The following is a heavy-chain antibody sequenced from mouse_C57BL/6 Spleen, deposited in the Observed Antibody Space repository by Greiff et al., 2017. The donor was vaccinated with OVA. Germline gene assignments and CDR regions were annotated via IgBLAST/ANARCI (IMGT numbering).Heavy chain of an antibody. Sequence: QVQLQQSGAELVRPGASVTLSCKASGYTFTDYEMHWVKQTPVHGLEWIGAIDPETGGTAYNQKFKGKAILTADKSSSTAYMELRSLTSEDSAVYYCTSTATTAYAMDYWGQGTSVTVSS. V-gene: IGHV1-15*01. CDR3: TSTATTAYAMDY. CDR2: IDPETGGT. D-gene: IGHD1-2*01. J-gene: IGHJ4*01. CDR1: GYTFTDYE.